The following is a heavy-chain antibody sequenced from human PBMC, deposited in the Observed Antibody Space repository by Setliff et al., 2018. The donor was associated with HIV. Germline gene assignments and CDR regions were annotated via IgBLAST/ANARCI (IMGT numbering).Heavy chain of an antibody. CDR3: ARHFDSNGYLGDAFDI. Sequence: KPSETLSLSCTVSGGSISSTAYYWGWIRQPPGKGLEWIGTIYDSGTTHFSSGNTYYNPSLKSRVTMSGDTSKNQFSLRLSSVTAADTAVYYCARHFDSNGYLGDAFDIWGQGTMVTVSS. CDR1: GGSISSTAYY. V-gene: IGHV4-39*01. J-gene: IGHJ3*02. CDR2: IYDSGTTHFSSGNT. D-gene: IGHD3-22*01.